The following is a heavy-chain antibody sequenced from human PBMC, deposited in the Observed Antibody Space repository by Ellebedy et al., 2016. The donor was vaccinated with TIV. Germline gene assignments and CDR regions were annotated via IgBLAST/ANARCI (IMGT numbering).Heavy chain of an antibody. CDR2: ITDDGRII. Sequence: GGSLRLSCIGSGFTFSDFAMSWIRQAPGKGLEWVSYITDDGRIIYYADSVKGRFTISRDNAKNSLYLQMSSLRAEDTAVYYCVRTRSGDSWGQGTLVTVSS. J-gene: IGHJ5*01. D-gene: IGHD2-15*01. CDR1: GFTFSDFA. V-gene: IGHV3-11*04. CDR3: VRTRSGDS.